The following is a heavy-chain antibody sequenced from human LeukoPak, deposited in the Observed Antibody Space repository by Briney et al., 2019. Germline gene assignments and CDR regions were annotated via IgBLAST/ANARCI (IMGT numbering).Heavy chain of an antibody. CDR2: ISGSGGST. CDR3: AKDRRGCTSTSCYYRFDY. V-gene: IGHV3-23*01. J-gene: IGHJ4*02. D-gene: IGHD2-2*01. CDR1: GFTFSSYA. Sequence: GGSLRLSCAASGFTFSSYAMSWVRQAPGNGLEWVSGISGSGGSTHYADSVKGRFTISRDNSKNTLYLQMNSLRAEDTAVYYCAKDRRGCTSTSCYYRFDYWGQGTLVTVSS.